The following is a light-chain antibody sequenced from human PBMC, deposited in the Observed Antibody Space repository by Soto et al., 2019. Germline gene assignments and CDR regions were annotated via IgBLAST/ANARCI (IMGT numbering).Light chain of an antibody. CDR2: EVS. J-gene: IGLJ1*01. CDR1: SSDVGGYNY. CDR3: TSYTSRITYV. Sequence: QSVLTQPASVSGSPGQSITISCTGTSSDVGGYNYVSWYQQHPGKAPKLMIYEVSNRPSGVSNRFSGSKSGNTASLTISGLQAEDEDDYYCTSYTSRITYVFGTGTKVTVL. V-gene: IGLV2-14*01.